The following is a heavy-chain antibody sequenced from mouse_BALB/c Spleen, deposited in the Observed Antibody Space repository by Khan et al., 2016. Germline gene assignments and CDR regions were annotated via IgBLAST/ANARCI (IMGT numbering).Heavy chain of an antibody. V-gene: IGHV14-3*02. Sequence: VQLKQSGAELVKPGASVKLSCTASGFNIKDTYMHWVKQRPEQGLEWIGRIDPANGNTKYDPKFQGKATITADTSSNTAYLQLSSLTSEDTAVYYCARSERRRYYFDYWGQGTTLTVSS. CDR1: GFNIKDTY. D-gene: IGHD2-12*01. J-gene: IGHJ2*01. CDR2: IDPANGNT. CDR3: ARSERRRYYFDY.